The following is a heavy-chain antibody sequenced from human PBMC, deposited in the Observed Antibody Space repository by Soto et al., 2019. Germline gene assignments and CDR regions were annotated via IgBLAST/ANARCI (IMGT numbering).Heavy chain of an antibody. CDR1: GFTFSDYF. CDR3: ARVVHYYGSGSYYGPYFDY. J-gene: IGHJ4*02. CDR2: ISSSSSYT. V-gene: IGHV3-11*05. D-gene: IGHD3-10*01. Sequence: GGSLRLSCAASGFTFSDYFMSWIRQAPGKGLEWVSYISSSSSYTNYADSVKGRFTISRDNAKNSLYLQMNSLRAEDTAVYYSARVVHYYGSGSYYGPYFDYWGREPWSPSPQ.